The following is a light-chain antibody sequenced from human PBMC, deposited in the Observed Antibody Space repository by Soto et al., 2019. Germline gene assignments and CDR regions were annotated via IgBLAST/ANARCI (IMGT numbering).Light chain of an antibody. V-gene: IGKV1-39*02. CDR3: QQHNDYTAVT. Sequence: DIQLTQSPSFLSASVGDRVTITCRASQSISSYLNWYQQKPGKAPKLLIYAASSLQSGVPSRFSGSGFGTEFTLTITGLQPDDFATYYCQQHNDYTAVTFGQGTKVDNK. J-gene: IGKJ2*01. CDR1: QSISSY. CDR2: AAS.